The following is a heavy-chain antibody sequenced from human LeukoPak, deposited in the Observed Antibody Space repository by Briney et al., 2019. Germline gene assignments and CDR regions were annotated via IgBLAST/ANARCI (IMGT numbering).Heavy chain of an antibody. J-gene: IGHJ3*02. CDR1: GGSISSHY. Sequence: SETLSLTCTVSGGSISSHYWSWIRQPPGKGLEWIGYIYYSGSTNYNPSLKSRVTISVDTSKNRFSLKLSSVTAADTAVYFCARGYGGNSAAFDIWGQGTMVTVSS. CDR3: ARGYGGNSAAFDI. CDR2: IYYSGST. D-gene: IGHD4-23*01. V-gene: IGHV4-59*11.